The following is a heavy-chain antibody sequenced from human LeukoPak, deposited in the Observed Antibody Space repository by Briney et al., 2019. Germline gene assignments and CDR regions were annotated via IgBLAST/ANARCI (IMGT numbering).Heavy chain of an antibody. CDR2: IYYSGST. J-gene: IGHJ4*02. Sequence: PSETLSLTCTVSGGSISSGGYYWTWIRQHPGKGLESIGYIYYSGSTYYNPFLKCRLTISIDPSKNQFSLKLSSVTAADTAVYYCARSTDMVRGVIGYWGQGTLVTVSS. CDR3: ARSTDMVRGVIGY. D-gene: IGHD3-10*01. V-gene: IGHV4-31*03. CDR1: GGSISSGGYY.